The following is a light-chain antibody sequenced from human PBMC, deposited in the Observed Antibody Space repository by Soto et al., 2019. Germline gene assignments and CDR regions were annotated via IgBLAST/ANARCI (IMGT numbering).Light chain of an antibody. J-gene: IGKJ5*01. CDR1: QSISSY. Sequence: DIQMTQTPSSLSASVGDRVTITCLASQSISSYLNWYQQKPGKAPKLLIYAASSLQIGVPSRFSGSVSVTDFTLTISILQPEDFATYYCQQSYSTPPTCGQGTRLEIK. CDR3: QQSYSTPPT. CDR2: AAS. V-gene: IGKV1-39*01.